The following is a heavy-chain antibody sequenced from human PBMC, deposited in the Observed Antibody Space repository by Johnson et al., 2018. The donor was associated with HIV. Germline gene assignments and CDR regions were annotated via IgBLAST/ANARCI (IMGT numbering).Heavy chain of an antibody. Sequence: VLLVESGGGLVQPGGSLRLSCAASGITVGTNYMHWVRQGRGKGLEWVSGIASACDTSYPGSVKGRFTVPRENAKNSLYFQMNSMRAEDTAVYYCARSNSISMIVLVTGGAFDIWGQGTMVTVSS. J-gene: IGHJ3*02. D-gene: IGHD3-22*01. CDR2: IASACDT. V-gene: IGHV3-13*01. CDR1: GITVGTNY. CDR3: ARSNSISMIVLVTGGAFDI.